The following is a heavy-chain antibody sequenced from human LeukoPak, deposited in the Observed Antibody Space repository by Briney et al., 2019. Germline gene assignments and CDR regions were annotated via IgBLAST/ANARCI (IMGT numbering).Heavy chain of an antibody. J-gene: IGHJ4*01. D-gene: IGHD2-2*01. CDR1: GYTFTSYG. CDR3: VEEMAVGIPAAPPPYEH. V-gene: IGHV1-18*01. Sequence: GASVKVSCKASGYTFTSYGITWVRQAPGQGLEWMGWISGYNGNAHYAQSLQGRVTLTTDTATRTAYMELRTLTADDTAVYYRVEEMAVGIPAAPPPYEHWGQGTLVHVSS. CDR2: ISGYNGNA.